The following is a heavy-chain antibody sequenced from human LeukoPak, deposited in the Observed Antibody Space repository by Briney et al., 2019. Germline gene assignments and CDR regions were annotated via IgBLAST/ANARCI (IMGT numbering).Heavy chain of an antibody. Sequence: GGSLRLSCAASGFTFSNFAMSWVRQPPGKGLEWVSTISGGGSSTLYADSVKGRFTIPRDNSRDNSKNTLYLQMNSLRAEDTAVYYCAKGGVTDRRFDYWGQGTLVTVSS. V-gene: IGHV3-23*01. CDR2: ISGGGSST. D-gene: IGHD2-21*02. J-gene: IGHJ4*02. CDR1: GFTFSNFA. CDR3: AKGGVTDRRFDY.